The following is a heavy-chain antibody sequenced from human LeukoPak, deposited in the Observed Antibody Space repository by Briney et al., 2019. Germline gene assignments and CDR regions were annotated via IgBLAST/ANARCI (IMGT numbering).Heavy chain of an antibody. J-gene: IGHJ5*02. CDR3: AKGPSYSNYDWFDP. CDR2: IRYDGSNK. Sequence: PGGSLRLSRAASGLTFSSYGMHWVRQAPGKGLEWVAFIRYDGSNKYYADSVKGRFTISRDNSKNTLYLQMNSLRAEDTAVYYCAKGPSYSNYDWFDPWGQGTLVTVSS. CDR1: GLTFSSYG. V-gene: IGHV3-30*02. D-gene: IGHD4-11*01.